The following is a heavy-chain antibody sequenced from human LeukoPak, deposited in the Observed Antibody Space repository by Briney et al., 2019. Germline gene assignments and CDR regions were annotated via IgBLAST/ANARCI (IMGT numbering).Heavy chain of an antibody. CDR2: ISYDGSNK. Sequence: GGSLRLSCAASGFTSSSYAMHWVRQAPGKGLEWVAVISYDGSNKYYADSVKGRFTISRDNSKNTLYLQMNSLRAEDTAVYYCARDDCTNGVCSYYFDYWGQGTLVTVSS. J-gene: IGHJ4*02. V-gene: IGHV3-30*01. D-gene: IGHD2-8*01. CDR3: ARDDCTNGVCSYYFDY. CDR1: GFTSSSYA.